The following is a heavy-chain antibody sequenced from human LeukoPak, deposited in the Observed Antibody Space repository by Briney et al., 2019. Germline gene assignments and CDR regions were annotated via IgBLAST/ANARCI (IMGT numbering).Heavy chain of an antibody. V-gene: IGHV4-30-2*01. D-gene: IGHD6-13*01. Sequence: SETLSLTCTVSGGSISSSSYYWSWIRQPPGKGLEWIGYIYHSGSTYYNPSLKSRVTISVDRSKNQFSLKLSSVTAADTAVYYCAWGEGYSSSWYRYWGQGTLFTVSS. CDR2: IYHSGST. J-gene: IGHJ4*02. CDR1: GGSISSSSYY. CDR3: AWGEGYSSSWYRY.